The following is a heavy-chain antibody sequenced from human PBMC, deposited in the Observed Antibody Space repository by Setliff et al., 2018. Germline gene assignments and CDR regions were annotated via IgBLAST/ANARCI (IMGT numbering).Heavy chain of an antibody. CDR1: GGSMSRSNYY. CDR2: VYYYSEVT. J-gene: IGHJ4*02. V-gene: IGHV4-39*01. D-gene: IGHD6-19*01. CDR3: ATLPYSSGPLHDY. Sequence: SETLSLTCSVSGGSMSRSNYYWGWIRQSPGKELEWIGSVYYYSEVTYYNPSLESRVTIFLDASKNQFSLKLSSVIAADTAVYYCATLPYSSGPLHDYWGQGTPVTVSS.